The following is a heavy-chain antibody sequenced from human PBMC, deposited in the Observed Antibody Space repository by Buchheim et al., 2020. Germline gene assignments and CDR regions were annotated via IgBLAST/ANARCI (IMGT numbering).Heavy chain of an antibody. CDR2: ISYDGSNK. CDR3: AKQRGYNSGWYSDY. CDR1: GFTFSSYG. Sequence: QVQLVESGGGVVQPGRSLRLSCAASGFTFSSYGTHWVRQAPGKGLEWVAVISYDGSNKYYADSVKGRFTISRDNSKNTLYLQMNSLRAEDTAVYYCAKQRGYNSGWYSDYWGQGTL. D-gene: IGHD6-19*01. J-gene: IGHJ4*02. V-gene: IGHV3-30*18.